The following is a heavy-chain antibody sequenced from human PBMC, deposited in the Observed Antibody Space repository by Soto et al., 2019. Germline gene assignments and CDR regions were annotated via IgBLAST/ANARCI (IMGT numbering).Heavy chain of an antibody. CDR3: ARDDCSSTSCNTPTYYIDD. J-gene: IGHJ4*02. Sequence: ILSCAGSGITFSNYFLRWVRQAPGKGLGWVAVIWYDGSNQYYADSVKGRFTISRDDSKNTLYLHMNSLRAEDTAVYYCARDDCSSTSCNTPTYYIDDWGQGTLVTVSS. V-gene: IGHV3-33*01. CDR2: IWYDGSNQ. CDR1: GITFSNYF. D-gene: IGHD2-2*02.